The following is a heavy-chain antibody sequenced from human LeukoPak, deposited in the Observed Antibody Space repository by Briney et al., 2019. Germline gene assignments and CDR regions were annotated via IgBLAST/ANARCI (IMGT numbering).Heavy chain of an antibody. D-gene: IGHD5-18*01. CDR3: ARDRIQLWSHDY. CDR1: GFTFSGYW. Sequence: VGSLRLSCAASGFTFSGYWMSWVRQAPGKRLEWVANIKQDGSEKYYVDSVKGRFTISRDNAKNSLYLQMSGLRAEDTAVYYCARDRIQLWSHDYWGQGTLVTVSS. V-gene: IGHV3-7*04. J-gene: IGHJ4*02. CDR2: IKQDGSEK.